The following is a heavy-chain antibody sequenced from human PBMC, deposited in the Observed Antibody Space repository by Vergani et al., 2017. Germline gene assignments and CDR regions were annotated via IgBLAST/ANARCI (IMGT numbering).Heavy chain of an antibody. CDR2: ICHTEDT. Sequence: QVQLQESGPGLVKPPGTLSLTCAVSGDSISSNNCWTWVRQPPGKGLEWIGEICHTEDTKYSPSLKSRVTVSVDTSKNQFSLKLSSVTAADTAVYYCARDMATVYDFWSGYLHEDYYYYMDVWGKGPRSPSP. J-gene: IGHJ6*03. CDR3: ARDMATVYDFWSGYLHEDYYYYMDV. D-gene: IGHD3-3*01. V-gene: IGHV4-4*03. CDR1: GDSISSNNC.